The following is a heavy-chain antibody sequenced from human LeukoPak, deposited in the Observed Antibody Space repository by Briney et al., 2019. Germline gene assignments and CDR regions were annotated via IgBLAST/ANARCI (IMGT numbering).Heavy chain of an antibody. CDR2: IGYDGGNI. V-gene: IGHV3-30*02. CDR1: GFTFSNYG. Sequence: GGSLRLSCAASGFTFSNYGMHWVRQAPGKGLEWVAFIGYDGGNIYYAASVTGRFTISRDNSKSTLYLQMNRLRAEDTAVYYCAKSQDLRDYWGQGTLVTDSS. CDR3: AKSQDLRDY. J-gene: IGHJ4*02.